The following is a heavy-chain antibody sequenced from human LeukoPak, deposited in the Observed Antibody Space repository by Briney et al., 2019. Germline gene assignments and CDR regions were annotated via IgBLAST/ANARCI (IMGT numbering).Heavy chain of an antibody. CDR2: IYYSGST. Sequence: SETLSLTCTVSGGSISSGDYYWSWIRQPPGKGLEWIGSIYYSGSTHYNPSLKSRVTISVDTSKNQFSLKLSSVTAADTAVYYCARVHSSSWYAFWDYWGQGTLVTVSS. J-gene: IGHJ4*02. CDR3: ARVHSSSWYAFWDY. CDR1: GGSISSGDYY. V-gene: IGHV4-39*01. D-gene: IGHD6-13*01.